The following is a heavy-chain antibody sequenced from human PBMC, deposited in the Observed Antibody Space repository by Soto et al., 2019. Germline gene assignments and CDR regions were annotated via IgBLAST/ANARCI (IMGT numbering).Heavy chain of an antibody. V-gene: IGHV1-3*01. CDR3: ARVLWFGELAFDI. D-gene: IGHD3-10*01. Sequence: QVQLVQSGAEVKKPGASVKVSCKASGYTFTSYAMHWVRQAPGQRLEWMGWINAGNGNTKYSQKFQGRVTITRDTSESTAYMELSSMRSEDTAVYYCARVLWFGELAFDIWGQGTMVTVSS. J-gene: IGHJ3*02. CDR1: GYTFTSYA. CDR2: INAGNGNT.